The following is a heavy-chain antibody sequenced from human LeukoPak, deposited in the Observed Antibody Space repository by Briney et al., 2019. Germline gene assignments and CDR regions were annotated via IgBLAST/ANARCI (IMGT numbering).Heavy chain of an antibody. Sequence: SETESLTCTVSGGSISSSSYYWSWIRQPPGKGLEWIGSIYYSGSTYYNPSLKSRVTISVDTSKNQFSLKLSSVTAADTAVYYCARHGPMVRGVSADYWGQGTLVTVSS. CDR2: IYYSGST. CDR3: ARHGPMVRGVSADY. D-gene: IGHD3-10*01. J-gene: IGHJ4*02. V-gene: IGHV4-39*01. CDR1: GGSISSSSYY.